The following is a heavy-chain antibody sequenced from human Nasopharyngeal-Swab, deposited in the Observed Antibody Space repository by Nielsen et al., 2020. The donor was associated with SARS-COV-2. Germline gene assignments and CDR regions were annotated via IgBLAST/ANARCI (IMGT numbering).Heavy chain of an antibody. CDR2: ISYDGSNK. J-gene: IGHJ4*02. V-gene: IGHV3-30*18. D-gene: IGHD6-13*01. CDR3: AKDRGYSSSWYIFDY. Sequence: VRQAAGKGLEWVAVISYDGSNKYYADSVKGRFTISRDNSKNTLYLQMNSLRAEDTAVYYCAKDRGYSSSWYIFDYWGQGTLVTVSS.